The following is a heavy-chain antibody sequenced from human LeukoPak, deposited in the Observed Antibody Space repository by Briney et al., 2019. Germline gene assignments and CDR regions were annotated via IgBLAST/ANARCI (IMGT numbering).Heavy chain of an antibody. CDR1: GYSFTSYC. D-gene: IGHD3-22*01. CDR2: IYPGDADT. CDR3: ARVREYYYDSSGYAIPPVYDY. V-gene: IGHV5-51*01. J-gene: IGHJ4*02. Sequence: GESLKISCKGSGYSFTSYCIGWVRQMPGKGLEWMGIIYPGDADTRYSPSFQGQVTISADKSISTAYLQWSSLKASDTAMYYCARVREYYYDSSGYAIPPVYDYWGQGTLVTVSS.